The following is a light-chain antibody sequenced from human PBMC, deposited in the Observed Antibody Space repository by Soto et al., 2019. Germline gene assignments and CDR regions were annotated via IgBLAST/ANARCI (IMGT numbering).Light chain of an antibody. CDR2: AAS. CDR3: QQSYITPPIT. Sequence: DVQMTQSPSSLSALVGYRVTITCRSSQSVSRYLNWYQHKPGKAPKLLINAASNLRSGVPSRFSGSGSGTDFTLTIDGLQPEDFAVYYCQQSYITPPITFGQGTRLEIK. V-gene: IGKV1-39*01. CDR1: QSVSRY. J-gene: IGKJ5*01.